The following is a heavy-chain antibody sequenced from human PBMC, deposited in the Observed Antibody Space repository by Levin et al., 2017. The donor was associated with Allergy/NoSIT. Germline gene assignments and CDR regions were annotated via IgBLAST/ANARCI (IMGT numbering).Heavy chain of an antibody. D-gene: IGHD2-15*01. CDR1: GFTFSSYS. Sequence: GGSLRLSCAASGFTFSSYSMNWVRQAPGKGLEWVSSISSSSSYIYYADSMKGRFTISRDNAKNSLYLQMNSLRAEDTAVYYCARDLCSGGSCYENGYFDYWGQGTLVTVSS. CDR2: ISSSSSYI. CDR3: ARDLCSGGSCYENGYFDY. J-gene: IGHJ4*02. V-gene: IGHV3-21*01.